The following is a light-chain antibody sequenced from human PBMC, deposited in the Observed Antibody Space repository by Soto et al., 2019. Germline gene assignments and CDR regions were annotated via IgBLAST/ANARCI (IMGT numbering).Light chain of an antibody. J-gene: IGKJ3*01. CDR1: QSVSRSY. CDR2: GAS. Sequence: EIVLTQSPGTLSLSPGERATLSCRASQSVSRSYLAWYQQKPGQAPRLLIYGASSRATGIPERFSGSGSGTVFTLTISRLEPEDFAVYYCQQYGSSPFTFGPGTKVDIK. V-gene: IGKV3-20*01. CDR3: QQYGSSPFT.